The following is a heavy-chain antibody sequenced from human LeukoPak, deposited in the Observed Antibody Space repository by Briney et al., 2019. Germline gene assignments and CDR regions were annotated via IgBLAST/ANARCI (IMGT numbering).Heavy chain of an antibody. V-gene: IGHV3-30*02. J-gene: IGHJ4*02. D-gene: IGHD6-13*01. CDR2: IRYDGSNK. CDR1: GFTFSSYG. Sequence: GGSLRLSCAASGFTFSSYGMHWVRQAPGKGLEWVAFIRYDGSNKYYADSVKGRFTISRDNSKNTLYLQMNSLRAEDTAVYYCAKDPVRIAAAGTWMDYWGQGTLVTVSS. CDR3: AKDPVRIAAAGTWMDY.